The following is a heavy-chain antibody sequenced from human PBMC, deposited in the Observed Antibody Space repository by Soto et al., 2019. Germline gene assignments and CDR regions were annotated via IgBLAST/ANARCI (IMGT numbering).Heavy chain of an antibody. CDR2: INAGN. CDR1: GYTFTSYA. V-gene: IGHV1-3*01. D-gene: IGHD5-12*01. J-gene: IGHJ4*02. CDR3: ASWRWLQLNFDY. Sequence: EASVKVSCKASGYTFTSYAMHWVRQAPGQRLEWMGWINAGNPSLKSRVTISVDTSKNQFSLKLSSVTAADTAVYYCASWRWLQLNFDYWGQGTLVTVSS.